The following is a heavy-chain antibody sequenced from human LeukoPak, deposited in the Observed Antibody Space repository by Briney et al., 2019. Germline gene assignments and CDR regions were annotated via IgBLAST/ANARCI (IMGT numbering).Heavy chain of an antibody. CDR2: ISSSRSYI. CDR1: GFTFGSYS. V-gene: IGHV3-21*01. D-gene: IGHD3-10*01. CDR3: AREQARVVRGVIIKNFDY. Sequence: GGSLRLSCAASGFTFGSYSINWVRQARGKGREWVSSISSSRSYIYYADSVKGRFTIPRDNAKNSLYVQMNSLKAEHKPVYYCAREQARVVRGVIIKNFDYWGQGTLVTVSS. J-gene: IGHJ4*02.